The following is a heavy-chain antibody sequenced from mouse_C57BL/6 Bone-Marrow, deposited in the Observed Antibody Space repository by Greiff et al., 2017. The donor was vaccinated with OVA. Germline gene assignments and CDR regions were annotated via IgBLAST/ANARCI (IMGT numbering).Heavy chain of an antibody. V-gene: IGHV1-81*01. CDR1: GYTFTSYG. J-gene: IGHJ3*01. Sequence: VQRVESGAELARPGASVKLSCKASGYTFTSYGISWVKQRTGQGLEWIGEIYPRSGNTYYNEKFKGKATLTADKSSSTAYMELRSLTSEDSAVYFCARLRRVAWFAYWGQGTLVTVSA. CDR2: IYPRSGNT. CDR3: ARLRRVAWFAY.